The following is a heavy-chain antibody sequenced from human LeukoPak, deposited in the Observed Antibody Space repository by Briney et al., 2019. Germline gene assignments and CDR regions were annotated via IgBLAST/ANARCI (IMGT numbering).Heavy chain of an antibody. CDR3: AREASEHYGSGSYS. Sequence: SETLSLTCTVSGGSISNSSSYWGWIRQPPGKGLEWIGSIYYSGSTYYNPSLKSRVTISVDTSKNQFSLKLSSVTAADTAVYYCAREASEHYGSGSYSWGQGTLVTVSS. D-gene: IGHD3-10*01. CDR1: GGSISNSSSY. J-gene: IGHJ5*02. V-gene: IGHV4-39*02. CDR2: IYYSGST.